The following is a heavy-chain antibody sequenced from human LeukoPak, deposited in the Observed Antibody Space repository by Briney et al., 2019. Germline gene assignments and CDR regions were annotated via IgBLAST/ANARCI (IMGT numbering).Heavy chain of an antibody. D-gene: IGHD3-22*01. Sequence: SETLSLTCTVSGGCISSYYWSWIRQPPGKGLEWIGYIYYSGSTNYNPSLKSRVTISVDTSKNQFSLKLSSVTAADTAVYYCARGHDYYDSSGYYYEGGGDLYYFDYWGQGTLVTVSS. CDR1: GGCISSYY. CDR2: IYYSGST. CDR3: ARGHDYYDSSGYYYEGGGDLYYFDY. V-gene: IGHV4-59*01. J-gene: IGHJ4*02.